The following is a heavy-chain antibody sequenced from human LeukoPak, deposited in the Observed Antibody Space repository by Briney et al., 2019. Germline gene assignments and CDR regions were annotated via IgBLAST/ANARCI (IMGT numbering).Heavy chain of an antibody. V-gene: IGHV3-23*01. Sequence: GGSLRLSCVASGFTFSSYAMTWVRQVPGKGLEWVSHISGSGERTYYADSVKGRFTSSRDNSKNTLYLQMNSLRAEATPVYYCAKVQYAYGDPVGGFDPWGKEPLVTVS. CDR3: AKVQYAYGDPVGGFDP. J-gene: IGHJ5*02. D-gene: IGHD3-16*01. CDR2: ISGSGERT. CDR1: GFTFSSYA.